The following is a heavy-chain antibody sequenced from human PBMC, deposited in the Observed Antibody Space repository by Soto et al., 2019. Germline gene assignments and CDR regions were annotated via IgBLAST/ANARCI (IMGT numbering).Heavy chain of an antibody. J-gene: IGHJ5*02. V-gene: IGHV3-15*01. CDR3: TTDDPINRS. CDR2: IKSKTNGGTT. Sequence: VWSLRLSCAASGFTFSNAWMSWVRQAPGKGLEWVGRIKSKTNGGTTDYAAPVIGRFTISRDDSKNTLYLQMNSLKTEDTAVYYGTTDDPINRSWSQGTRVTVSS. CDR1: GFTFSNAW.